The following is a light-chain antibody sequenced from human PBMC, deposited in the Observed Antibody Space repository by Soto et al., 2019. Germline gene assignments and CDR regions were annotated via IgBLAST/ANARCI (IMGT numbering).Light chain of an antibody. J-gene: IGLJ2*01. CDR3: QSYDRSLSVV. V-gene: IGLV1-40*01. CDR1: SSDIGAGYD. CDR2: GNN. Sequence: QSVLTQPPSVSGAPGQRVTISCTGSSSDIGAGYDVHWYQQLPGTAPRLLMYGNNNRPSGVPDRFSGSKSGTSASLAITGLQAEDEADYYCQSYDRSLSVVFGGGTKLTVL.